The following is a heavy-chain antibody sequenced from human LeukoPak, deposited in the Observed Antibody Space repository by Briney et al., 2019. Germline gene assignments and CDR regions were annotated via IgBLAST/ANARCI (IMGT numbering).Heavy chain of an antibody. CDR3: AKGKNSSGWYRSAFDI. Sequence: GGSLRLSCAASGFTFDDYAMHWVRQAPGKGLEWVSLISWDGGSTYYADSVKGRFTISRDNSKNSLYLQMNSLRAEDTALYYCAKGKNSSGWYRSAFDIWGQGTMVTVSS. V-gene: IGHV3-43D*03. D-gene: IGHD6-19*01. J-gene: IGHJ3*02. CDR2: ISWDGGST. CDR1: GFTFDDYA.